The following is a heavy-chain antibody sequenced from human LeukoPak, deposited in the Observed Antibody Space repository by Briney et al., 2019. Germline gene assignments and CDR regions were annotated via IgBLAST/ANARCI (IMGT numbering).Heavy chain of an antibody. CDR2: ISGDGGST. Sequence: GGSLRLSCAASGFPFSSSWVHWVRQAPGKGLVWVSHISGDGGSTEYADSVKGRFAISRDNAKNTLYLQMNSLRAEDTAVYYCAARFRDGLDIWGQGTMVTVSS. V-gene: IGHV3-74*01. J-gene: IGHJ3*02. CDR3: AARFRDGLDI. CDR1: GFPFSSSW.